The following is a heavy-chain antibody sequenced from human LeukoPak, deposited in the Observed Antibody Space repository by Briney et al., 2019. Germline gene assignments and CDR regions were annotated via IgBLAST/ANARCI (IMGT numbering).Heavy chain of an antibody. D-gene: IGHD3-10*01. V-gene: IGHV1-69*04. Sequence: ASVKVSCKASGGTFSSYAISWVRQAPGQGLEWMGRLIPILGIANYAQRFQGRVTITADKSTTTAYMELSSLSPEDTAVYYCARSAGGALSPSYFDYWGQGTLVTVSS. J-gene: IGHJ4*02. CDR3: ARSAGGALSPSYFDY. CDR1: GGTFSSYA. CDR2: LIPILGIA.